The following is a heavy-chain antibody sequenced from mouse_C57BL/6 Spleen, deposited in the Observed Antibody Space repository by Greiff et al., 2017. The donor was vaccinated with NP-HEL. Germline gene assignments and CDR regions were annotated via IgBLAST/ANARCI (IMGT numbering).Heavy chain of an antibody. J-gene: IGHJ3*01. V-gene: IGHV5-4*01. Sequence: EVQLVESGGGLVKPGGSLKLSCAASGFTFSSYAMSWVRQTPEKRLEWVATISDGGSYTYYPDNVKGRFTISRDNAKNNLYLQMSHLKSEDTAMYYCARGGAGGFADWGKGTLVTVSA. CDR3: ARGGAGGFAD. CDR1: GFTFSSYA. CDR2: ISDGGSYT.